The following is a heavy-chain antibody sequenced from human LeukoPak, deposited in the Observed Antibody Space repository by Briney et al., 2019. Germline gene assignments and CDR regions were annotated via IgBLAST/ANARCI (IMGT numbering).Heavy chain of an antibody. V-gene: IGHV4-39*01. Sequence: SETLSLTCTVSGGSISSSSYYWGWIRQPPGKGLEWIGSIYYSVSTYYNPSLKSRVTISVDTSKNQFSLKLNSVTAADTAVYYCARLQWELRFDYWGQGTLVTVSS. CDR2: IYYSVST. CDR3: ARLQWELRFDY. D-gene: IGHD1-26*01. J-gene: IGHJ4*02. CDR1: GGSISSSSYY.